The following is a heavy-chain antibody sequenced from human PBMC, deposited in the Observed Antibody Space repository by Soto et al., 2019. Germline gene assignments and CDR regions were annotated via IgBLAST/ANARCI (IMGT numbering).Heavy chain of an antibody. CDR2: IIPIFGTA. Sequence: SVKVSCKASGGTFSIYAISCVLQSPLQWLEWMGGIIPIFGTANYAQKFQGRVTITADESTSTAYMELSSLRSEDAAVYYCARDRVAVAESEDYYGMDVWGQGTTVTVSS. V-gene: IGHV1-69*13. CDR3: ARDRVAVAESEDYYGMDV. J-gene: IGHJ6*02. CDR1: GGTFSIYA. D-gene: IGHD6-19*01.